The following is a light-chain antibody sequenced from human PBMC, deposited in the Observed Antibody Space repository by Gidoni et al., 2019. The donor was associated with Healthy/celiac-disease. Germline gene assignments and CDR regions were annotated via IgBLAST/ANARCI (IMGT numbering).Light chain of an antibody. V-gene: IGKV1-39*01. CDR3: QQSYSTPHA. Sequence: DIHMTQSPSSLSASVGDRVTITCRASQSISSYLTWYQQKPGKAPKLLIYAASSLQSGVPSRFRGRGSGTDFTLTISSLHPEDFATYYCQQSYSTPHAFGGXTKVEIK. J-gene: IGKJ4*01. CDR2: AAS. CDR1: QSISSY.